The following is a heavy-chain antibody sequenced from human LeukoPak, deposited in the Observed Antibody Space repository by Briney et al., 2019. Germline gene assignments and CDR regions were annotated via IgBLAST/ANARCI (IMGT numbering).Heavy chain of an antibody. D-gene: IGHD3-10*02. CDR3: AELGITMIGGV. CDR2: IRYDGNNK. V-gene: IGHV3-30*02. CDR1: GFTFSNYG. J-gene: IGHJ6*03. Sequence: GGSLGLSCAASGFTFSNYGMHWVRQAPGKGLEWVAYIRYDGNNKYYADSVKGRFTISRDNSKNTLYLQMNSLRAEDTAVYYCAELGITMIGGVWGKGTTVTISS.